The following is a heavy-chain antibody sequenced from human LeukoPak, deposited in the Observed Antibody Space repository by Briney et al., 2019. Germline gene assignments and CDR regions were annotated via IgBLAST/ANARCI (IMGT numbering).Heavy chain of an antibody. J-gene: IGHJ3*02. D-gene: IGHD2-8*01. V-gene: IGHV3-21*01. CDR2: ISSSSSYI. CDR3: ARLMVYARSGAFDI. CDR1: GFTFSSYS. Sequence: GGSLRLSCAASGFTFSSYSMKWVRQAPGKGLEWVSSISSSSSYIYYADSVKGRFNISRDNAKNSLYLQMNSLRAEDTAVYYCARLMVYARSGAFDIWGQGTMVTVSS.